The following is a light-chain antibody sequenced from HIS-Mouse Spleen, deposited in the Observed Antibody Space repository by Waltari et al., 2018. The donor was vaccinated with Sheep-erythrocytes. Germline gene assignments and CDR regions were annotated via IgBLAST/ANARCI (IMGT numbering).Light chain of an antibody. J-gene: IGLJ2*01. Sequence: SYVLTQPPSVSVAPGPTARITCGGNNIGSTRVHWSQQKPGQAPVLVVYDDSDRPSGIPERFSGSNSGNTATLTISRVEAGDEADYYCQVWDSSSDHPGVFGGGTKLTVL. CDR2: DDS. V-gene: IGLV3-21*02. CDR3: QVWDSSSDHPGV. CDR1: NIGSTR.